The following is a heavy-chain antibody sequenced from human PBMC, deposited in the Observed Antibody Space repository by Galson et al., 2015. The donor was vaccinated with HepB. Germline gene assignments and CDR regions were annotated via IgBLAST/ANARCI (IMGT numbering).Heavy chain of an antibody. V-gene: IGHV1-46*01. Sequence: SVRVSCKASGYTFTSYYMHWVRQAPGQGLEWMGKINPSGGSTSYAQKFQGRVTMTRDTSTSTVYMELSSLRSEDTAVYYCARGGRAGRDSLCFGELLPPTDDYGMDVWGQGTTVTVSS. CDR2: INPSGGST. D-gene: IGHD3-10*01. CDR1: GYTFTSYY. J-gene: IGHJ6*02. CDR3: ARGGRAGRDSLCFGELLPPTDDYGMDV.